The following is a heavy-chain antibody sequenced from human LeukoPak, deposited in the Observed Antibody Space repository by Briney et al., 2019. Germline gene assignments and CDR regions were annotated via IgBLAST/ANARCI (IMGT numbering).Heavy chain of an antibody. CDR2: ISSSSNI. V-gene: IGHV3-48*02. D-gene: IGHD4-17*01. CDR1: GFTFSSYS. Sequence: GGSLRLSCAASGFTFSSYSMNWVRQAPGKGLEWVSYISSSSNIHYADSVKGRFTISRDNAKNSLFVQMNSLRDEDTAVYYCARDRLDSGDYVFDYWGQGTLVTVSS. J-gene: IGHJ4*02. CDR3: ARDRLDSGDYVFDY.